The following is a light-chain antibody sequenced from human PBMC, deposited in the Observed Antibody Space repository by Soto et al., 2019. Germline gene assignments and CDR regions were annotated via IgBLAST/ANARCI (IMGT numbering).Light chain of an antibody. Sequence: DIQMTQSPSTLSASVGDRVTITCRASQSISSWLAWYQQKKGKAPRILIYKASDLASGVPSRFSGSGSGTEFTLTIRSLQPDDFETYYCQQYNTYLWTFGQGTKVDIK. J-gene: IGKJ1*01. V-gene: IGKV1-5*03. CDR1: QSISSW. CDR2: KAS. CDR3: QQYNTYLWT.